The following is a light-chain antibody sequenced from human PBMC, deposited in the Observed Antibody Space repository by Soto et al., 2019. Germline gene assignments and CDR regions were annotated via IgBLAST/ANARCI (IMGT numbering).Light chain of an antibody. J-gene: IGKJ2*01. V-gene: IGKV1-5*01. CDR2: DAS. CDR1: QSISSW. Sequence: DIQMTQSPSTLSASVGDRVTITCRASQSISSWLAWYQQKPGKAPKLLIYDASSLESGGPSRFSGSGSGTEFTLTISRLQPGDFATYYCQHYNSYYTFGQRTKLEIK. CDR3: QHYNSYYT.